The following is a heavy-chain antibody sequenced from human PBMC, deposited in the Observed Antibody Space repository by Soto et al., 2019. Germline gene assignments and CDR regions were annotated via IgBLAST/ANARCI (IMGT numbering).Heavy chain of an antibody. D-gene: IGHD1-7*01. CDR3: AKNQERELPRVIDF. CDR1: GLTFSNYD. J-gene: IGHJ4*02. Sequence: EVRLLESGGGLVKPGGSLRLSCATSGLTFSNYDMSWVRQAPGGGLEWVSSMRGSSSTTYYADSVRGRFTISRDRSKNTLYLQMSSLRAEDTALYYCAKNQERELPRVIDFWGQGTLVTVSS. V-gene: IGHV3-23*01. CDR2: MRGSSSTT.